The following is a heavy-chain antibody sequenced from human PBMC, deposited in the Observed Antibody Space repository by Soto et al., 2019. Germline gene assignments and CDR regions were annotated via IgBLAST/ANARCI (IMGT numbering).Heavy chain of an antibody. V-gene: IGHV3-15*01. J-gene: IGHJ6*02. CDR3: TPSWYRNYYYGMDV. CDR1: GFTFSNAW. D-gene: IGHD6-13*01. CDR2: IKSKTDGGTT. Sequence: EVQLVESGGGLVKPGGSLRLSCAASGFTFSNAWMSWVRQAPGKGLEWVGRIKSKTDGGTTDYAAPVKGRFTISRVDAKNTLYLQMNSLKTEDTAVYYCTPSWYRNYYYGMDVWGQGTTVTVS.